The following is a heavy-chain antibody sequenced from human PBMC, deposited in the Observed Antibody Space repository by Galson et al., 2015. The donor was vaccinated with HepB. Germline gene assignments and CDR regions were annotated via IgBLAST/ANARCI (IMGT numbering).Heavy chain of an antibody. J-gene: IGHJ4*02. CDR3: AKGPGYCSSTSCYGGFDY. Sequence: SLRLSCAVSGFSFSSYGMHWVRQAPGKGLEWVAVISYDGSNKYYAESVKGRFTISRDNFKNTLFLQMNSLRAEDTAVYYCAKGPGYCSSTSCYGGFDYWGQGTLVTVSS. CDR1: GFSFSSYG. D-gene: IGHD2-2*01. V-gene: IGHV3-30*18. CDR2: ISYDGSNK.